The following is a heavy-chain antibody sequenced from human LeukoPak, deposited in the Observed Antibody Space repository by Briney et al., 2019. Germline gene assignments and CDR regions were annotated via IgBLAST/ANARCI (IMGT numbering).Heavy chain of an antibody. CDR3: AREGEAVAATFDY. Sequence: ASVKVSCKASGYTFTGYYMHWVRRAAGQGLEWMGWFNSNSGATDYAQKFKDRVTMTRDTSTSTVYMELSSLRSEDTAVYYCAREGEAVAATFDYWGQGTLVTVSS. D-gene: IGHD6-19*01. V-gene: IGHV1-2*02. CDR2: FNSNSGAT. J-gene: IGHJ4*02. CDR1: GYTFTGYY.